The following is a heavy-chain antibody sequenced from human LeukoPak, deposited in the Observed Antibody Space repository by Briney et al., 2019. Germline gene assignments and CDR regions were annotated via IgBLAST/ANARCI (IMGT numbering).Heavy chain of an antibody. J-gene: IGHJ4*02. V-gene: IGHV1-2*02. CDR3: ARDSVVAATRFFGN. CDR2: INPNSGGT. Sequence: GASVKVSCKASGYTFTGYYMHWVRQAPGQGLEWMGWINPNSGGTNYAQKFQGRVTMTRDTSISTAYMELSRLRSDDTAVYYCARDSVVAATRFFGNWGQGTLVTVSS. CDR1: GYTFTGYY. D-gene: IGHD2-15*01.